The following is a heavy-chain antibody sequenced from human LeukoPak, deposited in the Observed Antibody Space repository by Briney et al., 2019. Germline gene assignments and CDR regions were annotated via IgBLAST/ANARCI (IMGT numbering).Heavy chain of an antibody. Sequence: GGSLRLSCAASGFTFSNAWMSWVRQAPGKGLEGVGRIKSKTDGGTTDYAAPVKGRFTISRDDSKNTLYLQMNSLKTEDTAVYYCTTPYSSGRYYFDHWGQGTLVTVSS. J-gene: IGHJ4*02. D-gene: IGHD6-19*01. CDR1: GFTFSNAW. V-gene: IGHV3-15*01. CDR3: TTPYSSGRYYFDH. CDR2: IKSKTDGGTT.